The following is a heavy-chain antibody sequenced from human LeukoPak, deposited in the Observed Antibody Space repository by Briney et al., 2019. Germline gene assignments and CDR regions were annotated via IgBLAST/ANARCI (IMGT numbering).Heavy chain of an antibody. CDR1: GGSISSGGYY. CDR3: ARGIDRMVRGAIWFDP. V-gene: IGHV4-31*03. D-gene: IGHD3-10*01. J-gene: IGHJ5*02. Sequence: SQTLSLTCTVSGGSISSGGYYWSWIRQHPGKGLEWIGYIYYSGSTYYNPSLKSRVTISVDTSKNQFSLKLSSVTAADTAVYYCARGIDRMVRGAIWFDPWGQGTLVTVSS. CDR2: IYYSGST.